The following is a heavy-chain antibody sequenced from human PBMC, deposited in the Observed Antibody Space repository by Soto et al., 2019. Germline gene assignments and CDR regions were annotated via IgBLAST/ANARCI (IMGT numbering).Heavy chain of an antibody. V-gene: IGHV4-31*03. Sequence: TLSLTCTVSGGSIFSGGYYWIWLRHLPGKGLEWIGCSDYSGSSRYNPSLESRVTISIDMSKNHFSLKLSSVTAADTAVYYCARGITSRASWFDPWGQGTLVTVSS. CDR1: GGSIFSGGYY. J-gene: IGHJ5*02. CDR3: ARGITSRASWFDP. CDR2: SDYSGSS. D-gene: IGHD1-20*01.